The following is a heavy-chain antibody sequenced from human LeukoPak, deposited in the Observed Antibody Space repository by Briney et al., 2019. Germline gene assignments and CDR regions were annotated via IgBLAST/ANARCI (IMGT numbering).Heavy chain of an antibody. CDR3: ARERNARIPFDY. CDR1: GFTFSSFA. V-gene: IGHV3-21*01. CDR2: IGSSGSSI. Sequence: GESLTLSCAVSGFTFSSFARNWVRQAPGKGLEWIASIGSSGSSIYYADSVKGRFTISRHNAKNSLYLQMNSPRVEDTAVYYCARERNARIPFDYWGQGTLVTVSS. J-gene: IGHJ4*02. D-gene: IGHD2-2*01.